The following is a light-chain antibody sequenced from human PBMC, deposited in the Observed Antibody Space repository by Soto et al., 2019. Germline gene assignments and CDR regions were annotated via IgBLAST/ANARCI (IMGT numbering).Light chain of an antibody. CDR1: QSVRSSY. V-gene: IGKV3-20*01. CDR3: QQYESSPYT. J-gene: IGKJ2*01. Sequence: EIVLTQSPGTLSLSPGERATLSCRASQSVRSSYLAWYHQKPGQAPRHLIYGASNRATGIPDRFSGSESGTDFTLTISRLEPEDFAVYYCQQYESSPYTFGQGIKLEIK. CDR2: GAS.